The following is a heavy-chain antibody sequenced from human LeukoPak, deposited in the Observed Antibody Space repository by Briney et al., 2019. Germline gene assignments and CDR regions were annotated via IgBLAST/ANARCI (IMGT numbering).Heavy chain of an antibody. Sequence: GGSLRLSCAASGFTFSNYAMSWVRQGPGQGLQWVSFLHNDGLTTYYADSVRGRFTISRDNFNNTLYLKMNILRAEDTAIYYCAKHRGVHPPYYMDVWGKGTTVTVSS. D-gene: IGHD3-10*01. V-gene: IGHV3-23*03. J-gene: IGHJ6*03. CDR1: GFTFSNYA. CDR3: AKHRGVHPPYYMDV. CDR2: LHNDGLTT.